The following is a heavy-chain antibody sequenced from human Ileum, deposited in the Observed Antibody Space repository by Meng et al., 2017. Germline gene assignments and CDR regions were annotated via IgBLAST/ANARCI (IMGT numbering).Heavy chain of an antibody. CDR2: IYYSGTT. J-gene: IGHJ4*02. Sequence: QLQLLESGPGLGKPWETLSLPCTVSGGSITSSSYSFGWIRQPPGKGLEWIGYIYYSGTTYYNPSLKSRATISEDTAKNQFSLNLSSVTAADTAVYYCARQVNSDGYPRYFDFWGQGTLVTVSS. CDR1: GGSITSSSYS. CDR3: ARQVNSDGYPRYFDF. D-gene: IGHD5-24*01. V-gene: IGHV4-39*01.